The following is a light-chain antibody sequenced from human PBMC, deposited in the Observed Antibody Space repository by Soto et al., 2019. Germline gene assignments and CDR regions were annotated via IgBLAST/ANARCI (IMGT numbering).Light chain of an antibody. V-gene: IGKV3-20*01. CDR3: QQYHSPPLT. Sequence: DIVLRQSPGTLSLSPGQRATLSCRASQNIRSNYIAWFQQKPGQPPRLLIYGAINRATGIPARFSGSGSGTEFSLTISSLVPEDFVVYYCQQYHSPPLTFGPGTKVEIK. CDR1: QNIRSNY. J-gene: IGKJ1*01. CDR2: GAI.